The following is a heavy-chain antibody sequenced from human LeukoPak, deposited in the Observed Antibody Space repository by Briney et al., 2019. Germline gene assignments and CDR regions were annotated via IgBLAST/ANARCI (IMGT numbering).Heavy chain of an antibody. CDR1: GFSLSASA. V-gene: IGHV3-73*01. CDR2: IRTKTLNYAT. CDR3: TRHGATTVTDC. J-gene: IGHJ4*02. D-gene: IGHD4-17*01. Sequence: GGSLRLSCAVSGFSLSASAIHWVRQPSGKGLEWVGHIRTKTLNYATAYAASVKGRFTISRDDSKNTAYLETNSLKIEDTAVYYCTRHGATTVTDCWGQGTLVTVSS.